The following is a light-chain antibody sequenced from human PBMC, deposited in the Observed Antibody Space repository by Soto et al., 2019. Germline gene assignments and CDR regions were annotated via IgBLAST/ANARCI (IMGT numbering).Light chain of an antibody. CDR1: SGSIANNY. J-gene: IGLJ2*01. Sequence: NFMLTQPHSVSESPGKTVTISCTRSSGSIANNYVQWYQQRPGSAPTTVIYENNQRPSGGPGRFSGSTDGSSNSASLTISGLQAGGEAYYFCPAYGSDFVIFGGGTKLTVL. CDR2: ENN. CDR3: PAYGSDFVI. V-gene: IGLV6-57*04.